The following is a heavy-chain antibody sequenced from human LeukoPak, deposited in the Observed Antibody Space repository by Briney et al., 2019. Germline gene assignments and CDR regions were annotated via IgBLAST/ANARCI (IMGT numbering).Heavy chain of an antibody. V-gene: IGHV3-30*02. D-gene: IGHD6-19*01. J-gene: IGHJ3*02. CDR3: ATNPGIAGAGDGRFDI. CDR1: GFTFSSYG. CDR2: IRYDGSNK. Sequence: PGGSLRLSCAASGFTFSSYGMHWVRQAPAKGLEWVAFIRYDGSNKYYADSVKGRFTISRDNSKNTLYLQMNSLRAEDTAVYYCATNPGIAGAGDGRFDIWGQGTMVTVS.